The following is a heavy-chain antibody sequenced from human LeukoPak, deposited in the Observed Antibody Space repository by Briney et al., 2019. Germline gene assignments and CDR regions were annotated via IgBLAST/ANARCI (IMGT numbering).Heavy chain of an antibody. Sequence: SETLSLTCTVSGGSINSSDYYWGWIRQPPGKGLEWIGSIYHSGSMYASLKSRVTISVDTSKNQFSLRMSSVTAADTAVYYCARLRSSVVLPPHWFDPWGQGTLVTVSS. CDR2: IYHSGSM. CDR3: ARLRSSVVLPPHWFDP. V-gene: IGHV4-39*01. CDR1: GGSINSSDYY. J-gene: IGHJ5*02. D-gene: IGHD2-2*01.